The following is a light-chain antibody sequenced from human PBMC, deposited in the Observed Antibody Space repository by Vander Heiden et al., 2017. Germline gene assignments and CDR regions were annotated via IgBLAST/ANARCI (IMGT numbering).Light chain of an antibody. Sequence: QSVLTQPPSLPGPPGPRVHIPCPARSPHIGAGYDVHWYQQLPGTAPKLLMYGNSNRPSGVPDRFSGSKSGTSASLAITGLQAEDEADYYCQSYDSSLSGGVFGGGTKLTVL. V-gene: IGLV1-40*01. CDR1: SPHIGAGYD. CDR2: GNS. CDR3: QSYDSSLSGGV. J-gene: IGLJ3*02.